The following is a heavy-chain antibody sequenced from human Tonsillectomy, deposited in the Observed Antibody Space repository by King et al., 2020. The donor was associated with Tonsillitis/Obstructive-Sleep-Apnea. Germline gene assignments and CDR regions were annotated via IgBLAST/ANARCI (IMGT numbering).Heavy chain of an antibody. CDR2: INPSGGFT. Sequence: VQLVESGAEVKKPGASVKVSCKTSGYSFTNYYMHWVRQAPGQGLEWMRVINPSGGFTSYAQKLQGRVTMTRDTSTSTVYMELSSLRYEDTAVYYFAREPLGVTLGYFDYWGQGTPLTVAS. CDR3: AREPLGVTLGYFDY. D-gene: IGHD2-21*02. J-gene: IGHJ4*02. CDR1: GYSFTNYY. V-gene: IGHV1-46*01.